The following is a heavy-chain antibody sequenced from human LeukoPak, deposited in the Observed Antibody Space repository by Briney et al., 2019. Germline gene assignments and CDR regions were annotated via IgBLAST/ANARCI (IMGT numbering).Heavy chain of an antibody. J-gene: IGHJ6*02. V-gene: IGHV3-15*01. Sequence: PGGPLRLSCAASGFTFSNAWMSWVRQAPGKGLEWVGRIKSKTDGGTTDYAAPVKGRFTISRDDSKNTLYLQMNSLKTEDTAVYYCTTIAEYHYYYYYGMDVWGQGTTVTVSS. CDR3: TTIAEYHYYYYYGMDV. CDR1: GFTFSNAW. CDR2: IKSKTDGGTT. D-gene: IGHD1-14*01.